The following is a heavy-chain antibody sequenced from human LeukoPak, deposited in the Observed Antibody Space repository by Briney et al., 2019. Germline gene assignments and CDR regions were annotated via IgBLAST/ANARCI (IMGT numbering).Heavy chain of an antibody. CDR2: IKQDGSEK. D-gene: IGHD6-13*01. V-gene: IGHV3-7*01. CDR1: GFTFSTYW. J-gene: IGHJ4*02. Sequence: GGSLRLSCAASGFTFSTYWMSWVRQAPGKGLEWVVNIKQDGSEKYYVDSVKGRFTISRDNAKNSLYLQMNSLRAEDTAMYYCARDSAGNDYWGQGTLVTVSS. CDR3: ARDSAGNDY.